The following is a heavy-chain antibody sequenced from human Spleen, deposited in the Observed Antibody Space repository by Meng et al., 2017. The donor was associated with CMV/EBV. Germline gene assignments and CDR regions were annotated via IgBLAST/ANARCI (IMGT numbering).Heavy chain of an antibody. D-gene: IGHD1-1*01. CDR1: GFTFTDYT. J-gene: IGHJ6*02. V-gene: IGHV3-43*01. CDR3: AKVFRTTHYYYGLDV. CDR2: INWDGDRA. Sequence: GGSLRLSCIASGFTFTDYTMHWVRQAPGKGLQWVSLINWDGDRAYYADSVKGRFTISRDNRRNSLYLQMNSLRSEDTALYYCAKVFRTTHYYYGLDVWGQGTTVTVSS.